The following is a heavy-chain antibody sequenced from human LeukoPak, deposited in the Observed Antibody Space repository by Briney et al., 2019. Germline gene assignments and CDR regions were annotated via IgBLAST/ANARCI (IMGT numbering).Heavy chain of an antibody. J-gene: IGHJ4*02. CDR3: AKDREIQLWSRPTDY. CDR1: GFTFSSYA. D-gene: IGHD5-18*01. Sequence: GGSLRLSCAASGFTFSSYAMSWVRQAPGKGLEWVSAISGSGGSTYYADSVKGRFTISRDNSKNTLYLQMNSLRAEDTAVYYCAKDREIQLWSRPTDYWGQGTLVTVSS. CDR2: ISGSGGST. V-gene: IGHV3-23*01.